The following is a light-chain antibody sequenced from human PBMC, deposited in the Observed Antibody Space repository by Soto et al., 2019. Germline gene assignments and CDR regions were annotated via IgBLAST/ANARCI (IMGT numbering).Light chain of an antibody. Sequence: DIQMTQSPSTLSASVGDRVTITCRASQSISSWLAWYQQKPGKAPKLLIYKASSLESGVPSRFSCSGSGTEFTLTISSLQPDDFATYYCQQYNSYLLTFGGGTKVDIK. CDR2: KAS. CDR3: QQYNSYLLT. CDR1: QSISSW. V-gene: IGKV1-5*03. J-gene: IGKJ4*01.